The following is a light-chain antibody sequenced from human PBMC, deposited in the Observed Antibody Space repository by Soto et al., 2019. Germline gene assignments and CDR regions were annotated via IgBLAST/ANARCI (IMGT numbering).Light chain of an antibody. CDR1: QSVTIN. V-gene: IGKV3-15*01. Sequence: ETLMTQSPVTLSVSPGERVTLSCRASQSVTINLAWYHQKPGQAPRLLIYGASTRATGIPARFTGSGSGTEFTLSISSLQSEDFAIYYCQQYDIWPPYTFGQGTKVDI. J-gene: IGKJ2*01. CDR3: QQYDIWPPYT. CDR2: GAS.